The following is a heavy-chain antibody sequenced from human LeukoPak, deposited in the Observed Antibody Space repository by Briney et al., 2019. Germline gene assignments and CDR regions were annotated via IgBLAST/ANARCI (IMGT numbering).Heavy chain of an antibody. CDR2: IYSGGST. V-gene: IGHV3-53*01. Sequence: PGGSLRLSCAASGFTVSSNYLNWVRQAPGEGLEWVSVIYSGGSTYYADSVKGRFTISRDNSENTLYLQMNSLRAEDTAVYYCAKEPDCGGDCYSFIFDYWGQGTLVTVSS. D-gene: IGHD2-21*02. CDR3: AKEPDCGGDCYSFIFDY. CDR1: GFTVSSNY. J-gene: IGHJ4*02.